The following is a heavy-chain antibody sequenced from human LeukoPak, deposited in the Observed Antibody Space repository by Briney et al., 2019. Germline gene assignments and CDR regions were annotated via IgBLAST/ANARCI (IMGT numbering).Heavy chain of an antibody. CDR3: TRDDYGETFDY. J-gene: IGHJ4*02. CDR1: GFTFSSYG. D-gene: IGHD4-17*01. V-gene: IGHV3-30*03. CDR2: ISYDGSNK. Sequence: GGSLRLSCAASGFTFSSYGMHWVRQAPGKGLEWVAVISYDGSNKYYADSVKGRFTISRDNSQNTLYLQMNSLRAEDTAVYYCTRDDYGETFDYWGQGTLVTVSS.